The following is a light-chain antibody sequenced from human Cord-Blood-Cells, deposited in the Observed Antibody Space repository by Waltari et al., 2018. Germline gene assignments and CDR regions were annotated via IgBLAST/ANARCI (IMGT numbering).Light chain of an antibody. CDR3: QQYNNWPPFT. Sequence: EIVITQSPATLSVSPGEIATLSCRARQSVSSNLAWYQQSPGQATRLLIYGASTRATGITARFSGSWSGTEFTLTISSLQSEDFAVNSCQQYNNWPPFTFVQGTKLENK. CDR2: GAS. CDR1: QSVSSN. J-gene: IGKJ2*01. V-gene: IGKV3-15*01.